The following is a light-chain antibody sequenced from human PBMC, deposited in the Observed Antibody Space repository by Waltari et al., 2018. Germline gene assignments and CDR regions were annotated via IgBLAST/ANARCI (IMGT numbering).Light chain of an antibody. J-gene: IGLJ2*01. CDR3: QTWGTVL. Sequence: QLVLTQSPPASASLGASVQLTCTLSSGHSSSAIAWHQQQPEKGPRFLMKLNSDGSHSKGDGIPDRFSGSSSGAERYLTISSLQSEDEADYYCQTWGTVLFGGGTKLTVL. CDR2: LNSDGSH. V-gene: IGLV4-69*01. CDR1: SGHSSSA.